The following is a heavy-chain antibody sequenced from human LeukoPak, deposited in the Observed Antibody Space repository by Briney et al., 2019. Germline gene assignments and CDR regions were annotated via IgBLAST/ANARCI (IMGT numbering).Heavy chain of an antibody. D-gene: IGHD2-2*01. J-gene: IGHJ4*02. CDR1: GFTFSNYA. CDR3: AKGGGPYHLPTDY. V-gene: IGHV3-23*01. Sequence: GGSLRLSCAASGFTFSNYAMNWVRQAPGKGLEWVSAITSAGNTYYADSVKGRFTISRDSSKNTLYLQMNSLRSEDTAVYYCAKGGGPYHLPTDYWGQGTLVTVSS. CDR2: ITSAGNT.